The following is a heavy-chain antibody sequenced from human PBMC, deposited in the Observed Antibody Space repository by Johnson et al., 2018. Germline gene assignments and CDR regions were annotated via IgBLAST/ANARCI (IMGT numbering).Heavy chain of an antibody. V-gene: IGHV3-73*02. D-gene: IGHD1-26*01. Sequence: VQLQESGGGLVQXGGSLKLXCAASGFTFSGSAMHWVRQASGKGLEWVGRIRSKANGYATAYAASVKGRFTISRDDSKNTAYLQMNSLKTEDTAVYYCTRRDLVGAYPDAFDIWGQGTMVTVSS. J-gene: IGHJ3*02. CDR2: IRSKANGYAT. CDR3: TRRDLVGAYPDAFDI. CDR1: GFTFSGSA.